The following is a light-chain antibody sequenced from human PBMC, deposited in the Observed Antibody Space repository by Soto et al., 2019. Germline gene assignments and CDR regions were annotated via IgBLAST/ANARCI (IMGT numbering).Light chain of an antibody. Sequence: DIVMTQTPLSSPVTLGQPASISCRSSQSLVHSDGNTYLSWLQQRPGQPPRLLIYKTSNRFSGVPDRFSGRGAGTDFTLKISRVEAEDVGVYYCMQATQFPYTFGQGTKLEIK. J-gene: IGKJ2*01. V-gene: IGKV2-24*01. CDR1: QSLVHSDGNTY. CDR2: KTS. CDR3: MQATQFPYT.